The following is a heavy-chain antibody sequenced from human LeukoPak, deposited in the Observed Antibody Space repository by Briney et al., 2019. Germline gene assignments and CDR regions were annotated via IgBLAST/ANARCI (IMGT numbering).Heavy chain of an antibody. CDR1: GFSFSTYW. Sequence: GGSLRLSCAASGFSFSTYWMHWVRQAPGRGLVWVSRINSDGSSTTYADSVKGRFTLSRDNAKNTLYLQMNSLRAEDTAVYYCALGTKPLSYHFFDYWGQGALLTVSS. V-gene: IGHV3-74*03. D-gene: IGHD1-7*01. CDR2: INSDGSST. CDR3: ALGTKPLSYHFFDY. J-gene: IGHJ4*02.